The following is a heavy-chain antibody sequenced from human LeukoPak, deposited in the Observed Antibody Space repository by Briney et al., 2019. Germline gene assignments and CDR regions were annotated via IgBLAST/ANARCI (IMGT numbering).Heavy chain of an antibody. CDR1: GFTFSSYG. J-gene: IGHJ4*02. V-gene: IGHV3-33*01. D-gene: IGHD3-22*01. CDR3: ARGSITIIVDRDDYFDY. CDR2: IWYDGSNK. Sequence: GGSLRLSCAASGFTFSSYGMHWVRQAPGEGLEWVAVIWYDGSNKYYADSVKGRFTISRDNSKNTLYLQMNSLRAEDTAVYYCARGSITIIVDRDDYFDYWGQGTLVTVSS.